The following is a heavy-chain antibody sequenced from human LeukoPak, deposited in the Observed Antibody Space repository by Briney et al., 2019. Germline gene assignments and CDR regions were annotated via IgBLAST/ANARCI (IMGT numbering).Heavy chain of an antibody. CDR3: ARGESISGGYSPPAMFDY. J-gene: IGHJ4*02. V-gene: IGHV1-18*01. Sequence: ASVKVSCKASGYTFTTYDISWVRQAPGQGLEWMGWISAYNGNTNYAQKLQGRVTMTTDTSTSTAYMELRSLRSDDTAVYYCARGESISGGYSPPAMFDYWGQGTLVTVSS. D-gene: IGHD3-16*01. CDR1: GYTFTTYD. CDR2: ISAYNGNT.